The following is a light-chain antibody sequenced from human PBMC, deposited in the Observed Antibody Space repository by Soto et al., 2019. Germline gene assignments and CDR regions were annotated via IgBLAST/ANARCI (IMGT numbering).Light chain of an antibody. CDR2: RGT. J-gene: IGLJ1*01. Sequence: QSALAQPASVSGSPGQSITISCTGTSSDVGAYDAVSWYQQHPGKAPQVIIYRGTKRPSGVSTRFSGSVSGNTASLTVSGLQAEDEAEYFCTSYTSSSTLDVFGTGTKVTVL. V-gene: IGLV2-14*02. CDR3: TSYTSSSTLDV. CDR1: SSDVGAYDA.